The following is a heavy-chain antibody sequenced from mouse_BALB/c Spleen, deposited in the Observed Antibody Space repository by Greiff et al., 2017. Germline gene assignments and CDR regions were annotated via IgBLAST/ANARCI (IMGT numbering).Heavy chain of an antibody. D-gene: IGHD2-14*01. Sequence: VQLQQSAAELARPGASVKMSCKASGYTFTSYTMHWVKQRPGQGLEWIGYINPSSGYTEYNQKFKDKTTLTADKSSSTAYMQLSSLTSEDSAVYYCATEVRRAWFAYWGQGTLVTVSA. J-gene: IGHJ3*01. CDR3: ATEVRRAWFAY. V-gene: IGHV1-4*02. CDR1: GYTFTSYT. CDR2: INPSSGYT.